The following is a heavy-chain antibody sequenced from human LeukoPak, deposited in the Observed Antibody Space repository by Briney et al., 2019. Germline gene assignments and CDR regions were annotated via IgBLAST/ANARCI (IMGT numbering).Heavy chain of an antibody. V-gene: IGHV1-18*01. J-gene: IGHJ5*02. CDR2: IGAYNGNT. D-gene: IGHD7-27*01. CDR1: GYTFTSYG. CDR3: ARGGLGWGSTWNCFDP. Sequence: ASVKVSCKASGYTFTSYGISWVRQAPGQRVECMGWIGAYNGNTNYAQKLQGRVSRPPDTSTSTAYMELRSLRSDDTAEYCCARGGLGWGSTWNCFDPWGQGTLVTVSS.